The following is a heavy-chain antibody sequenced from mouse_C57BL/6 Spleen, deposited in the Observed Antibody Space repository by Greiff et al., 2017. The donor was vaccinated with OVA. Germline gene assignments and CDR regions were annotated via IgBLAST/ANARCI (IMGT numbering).Heavy chain of an antibody. Sequence: DVQLVESGGGLVKPGGSLKLSCAASGFTFSDYGMHWVRQAPEKGLEWVAYISSGSSTIYYADTVKGRFTISRDNAKNTLFLQMTSLRSEDTAMYYCATTTVVAPYWYFDVWGTGTTVTVSS. J-gene: IGHJ1*03. CDR3: ATTTVVAPYWYFDV. CDR2: ISSGSSTI. CDR1: GFTFSDYG. D-gene: IGHD1-1*01. V-gene: IGHV5-17*01.